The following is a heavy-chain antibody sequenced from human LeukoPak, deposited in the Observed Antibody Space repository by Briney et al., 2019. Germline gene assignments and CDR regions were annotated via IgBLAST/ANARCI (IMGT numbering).Heavy chain of an antibody. J-gene: IGHJ3*02. CDR3: ARKIAVAGDDAFDI. CDR1: GYTFTGYY. CDR2: INPNSGGT. D-gene: IGHD6-19*01. V-gene: IGHV1-2*04. Sequence: ASVKVSCKASGYTFTGYYMHWVRQAPGQGLKWMGWINPNSGGTNYAQKFQGWVTMTRDTSISTAYMELSRLRSDDTAVYYCARKIAVAGDDAFDIWGQGTMVTVSS.